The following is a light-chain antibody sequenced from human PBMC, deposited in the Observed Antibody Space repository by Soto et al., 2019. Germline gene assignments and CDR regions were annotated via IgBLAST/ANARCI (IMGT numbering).Light chain of an antibody. CDR2: GAS. J-gene: IGKJ3*01. CDR1: QSLSSNY. V-gene: IGKV3-20*01. CDR3: QSYGRSAIFT. Sequence: EIVLTQSPGTLSLSPGERATLSCRASQSLSSNYLAWYQQKPGQAPRLLIYGASSRASGIPDRFSGSGSGTDFTLTISSLEPEDFAVYCCQSYGRSAIFTLGPGTTVDIK.